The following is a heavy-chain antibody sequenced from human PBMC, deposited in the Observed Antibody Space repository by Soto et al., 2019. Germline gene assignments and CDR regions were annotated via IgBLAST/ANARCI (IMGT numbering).Heavy chain of an antibody. J-gene: IGHJ5*02. CDR1: GYSFTSNW. V-gene: IGHV5-51*01. CDR3: ARHGRGYSSGWYFWFDP. D-gene: IGHD6-19*01. Sequence: PGESLKISCKGSGYSFTSNWIGWVRQMPGKGLEWMGIIYPDDSDTRYSPSFQGQVTISADKSIGTAYLQWSSLKASDTAMYYCARHGRGYSSGWYFWFDPWGQGTLVTVSS. CDR2: IYPDDSDT.